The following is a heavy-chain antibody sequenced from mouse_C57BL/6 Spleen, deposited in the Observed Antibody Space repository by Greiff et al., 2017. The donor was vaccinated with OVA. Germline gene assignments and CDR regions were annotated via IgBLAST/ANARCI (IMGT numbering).Heavy chain of an antibody. V-gene: IGHV1-19*01. J-gene: IGHJ1*03. D-gene: IGHD1-1*01. CDR1: GYTFTDYY. Sequence: VQLQQSGPVLVKPGASVKMSCKASGYTFTDYYMNWVKQSHGKSLEWIGVINPYNGGTSYNQKFKGKATLTVDKSSSTAYMELNSLTSEDSAVYYCARSDGSSLWYFDVWGTGTTVTVSS. CDR3: ARSDGSSLWYFDV. CDR2: INPYNGGT.